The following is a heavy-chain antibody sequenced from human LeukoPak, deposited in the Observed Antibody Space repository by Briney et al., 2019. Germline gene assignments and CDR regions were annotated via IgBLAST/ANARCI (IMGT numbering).Heavy chain of an antibody. D-gene: IGHD6-19*01. V-gene: IGHV1-69*13. J-gene: IGHJ4*02. CDR1: GGTFSSYA. CDR3: ARGRYSSGWYYFDY. Sequence: ASVKVSCKASGGTFSSYAISWVRQAPGQGLEWMGGIIPIFGTANYAKKFQGRVTITADESTSTAYMELSSLRPEDTAVYYCARGRYSSGWYYFDYWGQGTLVTVSS. CDR2: IIPIFGTA.